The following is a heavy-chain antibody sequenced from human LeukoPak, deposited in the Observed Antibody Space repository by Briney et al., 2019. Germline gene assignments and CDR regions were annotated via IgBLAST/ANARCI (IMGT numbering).Heavy chain of an antibody. J-gene: IGHJ4*02. CDR2: INHSGSP. V-gene: IGHV4-34*01. Sequence: PSETLSLTCAVYGGSFSGYYWSWIRQPPGKGLEWIGEINHSGSPNYNPSLKSRVTISIDTSKNQFSLKLSPVTAADTAVYYCARHESIVVVVAARGFDHWGQGIMVTVSS. CDR3: ARHESIVVVVAARGFDH. CDR1: GGSFSGYY. D-gene: IGHD2-15*01.